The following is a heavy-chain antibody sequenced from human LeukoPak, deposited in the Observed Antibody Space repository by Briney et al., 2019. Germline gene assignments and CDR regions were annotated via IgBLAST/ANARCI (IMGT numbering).Heavy chain of an antibody. J-gene: IGHJ4*02. Sequence: GGSLRLSCAASGFTFSGSWMSWVRQAPGEGLQWVANINQDVSATNYLESVKGRFPISIDRGKKTLYLQMNSLGDEDPAVYYCARELSWSGRDYWGQGTLVTVSS. V-gene: IGHV3-7*01. D-gene: IGHD3-3*01. CDR2: INQDVSAT. CDR1: GFTFSGSW. CDR3: ARELSWSGRDY.